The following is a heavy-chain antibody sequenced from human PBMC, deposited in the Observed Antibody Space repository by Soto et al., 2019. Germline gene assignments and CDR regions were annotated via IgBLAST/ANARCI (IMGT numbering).Heavy chain of an antibody. V-gene: IGHV1-2*04. D-gene: IGHD3-22*01. J-gene: IGHJ3*02. CDR2: INPNSGGT. Sequence: QHDTKQGLECMGWINPNSGGTNYAQKFQGWVTMTRDTSISTAYMELSRLRSDDTAVYYCARDSSYDSSGYYSITAFDIWGQGTMVIVFS. CDR3: ARDSSYDSSGYYSITAFDI.